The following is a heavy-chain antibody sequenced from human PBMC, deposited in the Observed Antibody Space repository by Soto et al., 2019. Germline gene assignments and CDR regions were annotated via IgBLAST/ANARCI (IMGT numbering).Heavy chain of an antibody. CDR1: GGSVSSGSYY. J-gene: IGHJ3*02. Sequence: PSETLSLTCTVSGGSVSSGSYYWGWIRQPPGKGLEWIEYMYYSGSTNHNPSLQSRVTISLDTSKNQFSLRLSSVTAADTAVYFCARTRDFWSGNDAFDIWGQGTMVTVSS. D-gene: IGHD3-3*01. CDR3: ARTRDFWSGNDAFDI. V-gene: IGHV4-61*01. CDR2: MYYSGST.